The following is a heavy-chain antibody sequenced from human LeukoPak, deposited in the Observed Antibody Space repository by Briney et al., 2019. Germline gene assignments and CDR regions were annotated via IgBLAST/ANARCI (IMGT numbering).Heavy chain of an antibody. V-gene: IGHV3-53*01. CDR2: IHGGGAT. D-gene: IGHD1-14*01. J-gene: IGHJ4*02. Sequence: PGGSLRLSCAASGFIASRNFMSWVRQAPGKGLEWVAVIHGGGATYYADSVKGRFTISRDNSKNTVDLHINSLRAEDTAVYYCARGLNRAFDYWGQGTLVTVSS. CDR3: ARGLNRAFDY. CDR1: GFIASRNF.